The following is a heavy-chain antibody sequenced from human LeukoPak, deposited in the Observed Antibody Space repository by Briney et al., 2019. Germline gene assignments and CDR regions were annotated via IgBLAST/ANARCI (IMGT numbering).Heavy chain of an antibody. J-gene: IGHJ4*02. CDR3: AQSEKTGLCYGQRWTGN. V-gene: IGHV3-30*02. CDR1: GFIFSNYG. CDR2: IRYDGNNK. Sequence: GGSLRLSCAASGFIFSNYGMHWVRQAPGKGLEWVAFIRYDGNNKFYRDSVKGRFTISRDNSKNTLGLQMNSLRDEDTAVYYCAQSEKTGLCYGQRWTGNWGQGTLVTVSS. D-gene: IGHD3/OR15-3a*01.